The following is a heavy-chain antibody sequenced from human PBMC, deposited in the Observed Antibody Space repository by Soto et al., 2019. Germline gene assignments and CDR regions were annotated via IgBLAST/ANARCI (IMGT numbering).Heavy chain of an antibody. D-gene: IGHD3-22*01. J-gene: IGHJ4*02. CDR2: IIPVFSTA. V-gene: IGHV1-69*01. CDR1: GGLFSSYA. CDR3: ARAGSGYVWFNEF. Sequence: QEQLVQSGAEVKKPGSSMKVSCKASGGLFSSYAISWVRQAPGQGLEWMGGIIPVFSTAYYAQKFQGRVTITADESTNTAYMELSSLRSEDTTMYYCARAGSGYVWFNEFWGQGSLVTVSS.